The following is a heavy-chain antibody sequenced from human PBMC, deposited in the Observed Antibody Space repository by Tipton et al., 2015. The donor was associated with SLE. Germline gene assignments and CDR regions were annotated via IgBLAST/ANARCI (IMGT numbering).Heavy chain of an antibody. CDR1: GGSFSGYY. J-gene: IGHJ3*02. D-gene: IGHD6-19*01. Sequence: TLSLTCAVYGGSFSGYYWSWIRQPPGKGLEWIGEINHSGSTYYNPSLKSRVTISVDTSKNQFSLKLSSVTAADTAVYYCARGGGAGTDGAFDIWGQGTMVTVSS. V-gene: IGHV4-34*09. CDR2: INHSGST. CDR3: ARGGGAGTDGAFDI.